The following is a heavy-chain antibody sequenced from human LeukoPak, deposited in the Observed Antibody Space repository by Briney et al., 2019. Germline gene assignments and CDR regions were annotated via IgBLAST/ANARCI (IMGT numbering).Heavy chain of an antibody. V-gene: IGHV4-59*01. J-gene: IGHJ5*02. Sequence: PSETLSLTCTVSGGSINDYYWTWIRQAPGKGLEWIGYISNSGTTDYNPSLKGRVTTSVDTSKNGFSLNLTSVSAADTAMYYCARVVRGAVTSNWFDPWGQGTLVTVSS. CDR2: ISNSGTT. CDR1: GGSINDYY. CDR3: ARVVRGAVTSNWFDP. D-gene: IGHD4-17*01.